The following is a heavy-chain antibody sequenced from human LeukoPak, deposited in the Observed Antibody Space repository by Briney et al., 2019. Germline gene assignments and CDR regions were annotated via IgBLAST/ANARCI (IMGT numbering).Heavy chain of an antibody. CDR3: ARVRGYCSGGSCSGFDY. Sequence: SEALSLTCAVSGGSFRGYYWSWIRQPPGKGLEWIGEINHSGSTNYNTALKSRVTISVDTSKNQFFLKLSSVTAADTAVYYCARVRGYCSGGSCSGFDYWGQGTLVTVSS. CDR2: INHSGST. V-gene: IGHV4-34*01. CDR1: GGSFRGYY. D-gene: IGHD2-15*01. J-gene: IGHJ4*02.